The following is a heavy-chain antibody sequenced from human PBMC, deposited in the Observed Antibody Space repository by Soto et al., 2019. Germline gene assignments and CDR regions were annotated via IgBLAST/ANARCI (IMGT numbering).Heavy chain of an antibody. J-gene: IGHJ6*02. V-gene: IGHV3-30-3*01. CDR3: ARTERAGYSSSWWIGGLESGMDV. D-gene: IGHD6-13*01. CDR1: GFTFSSYA. CDR2: ISYDGSNK. Sequence: QVQLVESGGGVVQPGRSLRLSCAASGFTFSSYAMHWVRQAPGKGLEWVAVISYDGSNKYYADSVKGRFTISRDNSKNTLYLQMNSLRAEDTAVYYCARTERAGYSSSWWIGGLESGMDVWGQGTTVTVSS.